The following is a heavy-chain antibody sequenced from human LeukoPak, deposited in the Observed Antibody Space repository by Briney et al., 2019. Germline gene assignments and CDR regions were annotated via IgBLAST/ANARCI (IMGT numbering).Heavy chain of an antibody. D-gene: IGHD7-27*01. CDR3: ARDLLGKDAFDI. CDR1: GFTFSDYY. Sequence: GGSLRLSCAASGFTFSDYYMSWIRQALRKGLERVSYISSSGSTIYYADSVKGRFTISRDNAKNSLYLQMNSLRAEDTAVYYCARDLLGKDAFDIWGQGTMVTVSS. V-gene: IGHV3-11*01. CDR2: ISSSGSTI. J-gene: IGHJ3*02.